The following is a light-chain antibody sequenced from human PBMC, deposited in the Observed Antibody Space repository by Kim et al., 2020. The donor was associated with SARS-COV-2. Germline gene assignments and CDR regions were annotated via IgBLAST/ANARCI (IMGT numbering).Light chain of an antibody. Sequence: ELVLTQSPGTLSLSPGDRATLSCRASQSVNSIYLAWYQQRPGQAPRLLIYGASTRATGTPDRFSGSGSGTDFTLTISGLDPEDFAVYYCQHYGGAPWTFGQGTKVDIK. V-gene: IGKV3-20*01. J-gene: IGKJ1*01. CDR2: GAS. CDR1: QSVNSIY. CDR3: QHYGGAPWT.